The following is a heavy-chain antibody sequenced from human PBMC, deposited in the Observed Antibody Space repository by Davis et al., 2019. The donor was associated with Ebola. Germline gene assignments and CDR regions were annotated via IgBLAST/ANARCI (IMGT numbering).Heavy chain of an antibody. CDR3: ARGTHYAHDY. Sequence: GESLKISCAASGFMFNAYGIHWVRQAPGKGLVWVSRTNSDGSITSYADSVKGRFTISRDNAKNTLYLQMNSLRDEDTAVYYCARGTHYAHDYWGQGTLVTVSS. J-gene: IGHJ4*02. D-gene: IGHD2-2*01. V-gene: IGHV3-74*01. CDR1: GFMFNAYG. CDR2: TNSDGSIT.